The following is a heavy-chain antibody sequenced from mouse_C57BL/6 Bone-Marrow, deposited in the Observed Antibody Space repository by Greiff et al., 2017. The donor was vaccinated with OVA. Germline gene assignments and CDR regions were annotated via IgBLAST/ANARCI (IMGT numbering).Heavy chain of an antibody. Sequence: QVQLKQPGAELVRPGTSVKLSCKASGYTFTSYWMHWVKQRPGQGLEWIGVIDPSDSYTNYNQKFKGKATLTVDTSSSTAYMELRSLTSEDSAVYYCTRGGFYYDYDVGAYWGQGTLVTVSA. CDR2: IDPSDSYT. D-gene: IGHD2-4*01. V-gene: IGHV1-59*01. J-gene: IGHJ3*01. CDR3: TRGGFYYDYDVGAY. CDR1: GYTFTSYW.